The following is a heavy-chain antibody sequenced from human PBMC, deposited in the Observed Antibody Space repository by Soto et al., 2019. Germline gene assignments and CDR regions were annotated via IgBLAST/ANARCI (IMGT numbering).Heavy chain of an antibody. CDR1: GFSLTTSEVD. D-gene: IGHD2-2*01. Sequence: QITLKESGPTLVNPTQTLTLTCTFSGFSLTTSEVDVGWIRQPPGKALEWLTLVYWDDDKRYSPSLKSRLTISKDTSTDQVVLKMINMKPVDTATYYCAHFFGGCRSIRCLRLRFDYWGQGTLVTVSS. V-gene: IGHV2-5*02. CDR2: VYWDDDK. J-gene: IGHJ4*02. CDR3: AHFFGGCRSIRCLRLRFDY.